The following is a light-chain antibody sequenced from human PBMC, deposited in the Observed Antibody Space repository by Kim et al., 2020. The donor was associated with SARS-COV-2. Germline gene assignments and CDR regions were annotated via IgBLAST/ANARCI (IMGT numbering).Light chain of an antibody. V-gene: IGLV3-1*01. CDR1: KLGDKY. J-gene: IGLJ2*01. Sequence: SYELTQPPSVSVSPGQTASITCSGDKLGDKYACWYQQKPNQSPVLVIYQDNKRPSGIPDRFSASNSGNTATLTISGAQALDEADYYCQAWDSSTPLFGRGTQLTVL. CDR2: QDN. CDR3: QAWDSSTPL.